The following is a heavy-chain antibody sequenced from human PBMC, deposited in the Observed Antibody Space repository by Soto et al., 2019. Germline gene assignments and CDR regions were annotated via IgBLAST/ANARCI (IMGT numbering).Heavy chain of an antibody. J-gene: IGHJ6*02. CDR2: ISYDGSNK. CDR3: AKEGPRMITFGGVIVNSREPDYYYYGMDV. Sequence: QVQLVESGGGVVQPGRSLRLSCAASGFTFSSYGMHWVRQAPGKGLEWVAVISYDGSNKYYADSVKGRFTISRDNSKNPLYLQMNSLRAEDTAVYYCAKEGPRMITFGGVIVNSREPDYYYYGMDVWGQGTTVTVSS. D-gene: IGHD3-16*02. V-gene: IGHV3-30*18. CDR1: GFTFSSYG.